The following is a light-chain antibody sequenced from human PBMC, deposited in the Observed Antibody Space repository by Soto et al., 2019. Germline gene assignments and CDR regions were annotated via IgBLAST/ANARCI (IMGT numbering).Light chain of an antibody. Sequence: DIPMTQSPSSLSASVGDRVTTTCRANLSVAGYLAWYQHKPGRAPELLIHAASSLQSGVPSRFSGSGSGTDFTLTINSLQPEDFATYYCQQAYSFPITFGQGTRLEVK. CDR2: AAS. CDR3: QQAYSFPIT. J-gene: IGKJ5*01. V-gene: IGKV1-12*01. CDR1: LSVAGY.